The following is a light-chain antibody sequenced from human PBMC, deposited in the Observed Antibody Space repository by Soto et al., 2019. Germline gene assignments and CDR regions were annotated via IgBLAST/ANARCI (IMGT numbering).Light chain of an antibody. CDR1: QSVSSN. CDR3: QQYNNWSST. J-gene: IGKJ1*01. CDR2: GAS. V-gene: IGKV3-15*01. Sequence: EIVMTQSPPTLSVSPGERATLSCRASQSVSSNLAWYQQKLGQAPRLLIYGASTRATGIPARFSGSGSGTEFTLTISSLQSEDFAVYYCQQYNNWSSTFGQGTKVEIK.